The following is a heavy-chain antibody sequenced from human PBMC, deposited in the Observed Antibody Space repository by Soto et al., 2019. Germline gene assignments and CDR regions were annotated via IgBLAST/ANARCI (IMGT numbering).Heavy chain of an antibody. V-gene: IGHV3-53*01. CDR1: GFTVSSNY. Sequence: GGSLRLSCAPSGFTVSSNYMSWVRQAPGKGLERVSVIYSGGSTYYADSVKGRFTISRDNSKNTLYLQMNSLRAEDTAVYYCAREGIAAAGTPFDYWGQGTLVTVSS. CDR2: IYSGGST. J-gene: IGHJ4*02. CDR3: AREGIAAAGTPFDY. D-gene: IGHD6-13*01.